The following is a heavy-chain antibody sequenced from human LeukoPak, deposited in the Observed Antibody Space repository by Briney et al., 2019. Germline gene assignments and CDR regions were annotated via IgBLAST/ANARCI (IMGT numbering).Heavy chain of an antibody. CDR1: GFTFSGSA. Sequence: GGSLRLSCAASGFTFSGSAMHWVRQASGKGLEWVGRIRSKANSYATAYAASVKGRFTISRDDSKNTACLQMNSLKTEDTAVYYCTRRIVGAIPFDYWGQGTLVTVSS. CDR3: TRRIVGAIPFDY. CDR2: IRSKANSYAT. J-gene: IGHJ4*02. D-gene: IGHD1-26*01. V-gene: IGHV3-73*01.